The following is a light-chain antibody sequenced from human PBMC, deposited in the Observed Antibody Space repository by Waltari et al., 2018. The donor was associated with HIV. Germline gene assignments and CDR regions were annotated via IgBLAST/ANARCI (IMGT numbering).Light chain of an antibody. Sequence: QSALTPPASVSGSPGQSITLSCTGTRSNVWSDDLVSWYQQHPGEAPKLIIYEVTKRPSGVSNRFSGSKSGNTASLTISGLQAEDEADYYCCSCPRSGIRYVFGTGTKVTVL. CDR2: EVT. CDR1: RSNVWSDDL. J-gene: IGLJ1*01. CDR3: CSCPRSGIRYV. V-gene: IGLV2-23*02.